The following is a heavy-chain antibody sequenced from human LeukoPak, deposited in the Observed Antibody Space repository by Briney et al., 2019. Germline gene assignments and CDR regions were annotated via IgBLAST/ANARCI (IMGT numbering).Heavy chain of an antibody. J-gene: IGHJ6*02. Sequence: GGSLRLSCAASGFTFSSYGMHWVRQAPGKGLEWVAVISYDGSSKYYGDSVKGRFTISRDNSKNTLYLQMSNLRAEDTAVYFCARGGGLDVWGQGATVTVSS. CDR3: ARGGGLDV. D-gene: IGHD3-16*01. CDR2: ISYDGSSK. CDR1: GFTFSSYG. V-gene: IGHV3-30*03.